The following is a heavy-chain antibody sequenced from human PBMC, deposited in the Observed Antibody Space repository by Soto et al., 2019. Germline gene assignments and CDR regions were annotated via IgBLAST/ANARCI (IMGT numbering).Heavy chain of an antibody. J-gene: IGHJ4*02. Sequence: TLSLTCTVSGGSISSGGYYWSWIRQHPGKGLEWIGYIYYSGNAYYNPSLKSRVTISVDTSKNQFSLKLSSVTAADTAVYFCARMWSGYNSRWRQGTLVTVS. CDR2: IYYSGNA. CDR1: GGSISSGGYY. CDR3: ARMWSGYNSR. D-gene: IGHD6-25*01. V-gene: IGHV4-31*03.